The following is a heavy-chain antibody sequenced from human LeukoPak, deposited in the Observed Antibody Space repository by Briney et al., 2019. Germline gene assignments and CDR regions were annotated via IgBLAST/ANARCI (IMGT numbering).Heavy chain of an antibody. V-gene: IGHV4-34*01. D-gene: IGHD3-22*01. CDR1: GGSFSVYY. Sequence: SETLSLTCAVYGGSFSVYYWSWIRQPPGKGLEWIGEINHSGSTNYNPSLKSRVTISVDTSKNQFSLKLSSVTAADTAVYYCARSAYYYDSSGYYYSLRFDYWGQGTLVTVSS. J-gene: IGHJ4*02. CDR3: ARSAYYYDSSGYYYSLRFDY. CDR2: INHSGST.